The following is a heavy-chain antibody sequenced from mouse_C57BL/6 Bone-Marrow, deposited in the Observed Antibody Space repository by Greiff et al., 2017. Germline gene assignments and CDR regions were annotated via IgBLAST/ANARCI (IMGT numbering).Heavy chain of an antibody. CDR1: GYTFTSYW. V-gene: IGHV1-50*01. J-gene: IGHJ2*01. Sequence: QVQLQQPGAELVKPGASVKLSCKASGYTFTSYWMQWVKQRPGQGLEWIGEIDPSDSSTNYNQKFKGKATLTVDTSSSTAYMQLSSLTSEDSAVYDGARGGYDGFDYWGQGTTLTVSS. D-gene: IGHD2-2*01. CDR2: IDPSDSST. CDR3: ARGGYDGFDY.